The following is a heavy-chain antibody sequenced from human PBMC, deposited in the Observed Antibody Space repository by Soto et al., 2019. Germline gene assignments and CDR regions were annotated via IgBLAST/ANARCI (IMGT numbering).Heavy chain of an antibody. CDR1: GYTFTGYY. J-gene: IGHJ3*02. Sequence: GASVKVSCKASGYTFTGYYMHWVRQAPGQGLEWMGWINPNSGGTNYAQKLQGWVTMTRDTSISTAYMELSRLRSDDTAVYYCASWGPIVGALGPHDAFDIWGQGTMVTVSS. V-gene: IGHV1-2*04. CDR2: INPNSGGT. D-gene: IGHD1-26*01. CDR3: ASWGPIVGALGPHDAFDI.